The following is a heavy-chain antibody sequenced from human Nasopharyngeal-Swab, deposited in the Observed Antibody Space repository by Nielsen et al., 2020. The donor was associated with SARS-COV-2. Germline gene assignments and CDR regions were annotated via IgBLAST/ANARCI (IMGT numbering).Heavy chain of an antibody. CDR3: ERGRPSLGKVGYFDL. Sequence: GSLRLSCAVYGGSFSGYYWCWIRQPPGKGLEWSGEINHSGSTNYNPSPNSRVTISVDTSKNQFPLKLSSVTAADTAVYYFERGRPSLGKVGYFDLWGRGTLVTVSS. CDR2: INHSGST. D-gene: IGHD7-27*01. CDR1: GGSFSGYY. J-gene: IGHJ2*01. V-gene: IGHV4-34*01.